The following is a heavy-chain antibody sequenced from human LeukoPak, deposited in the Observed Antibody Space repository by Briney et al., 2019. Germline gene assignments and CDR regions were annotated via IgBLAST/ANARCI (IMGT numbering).Heavy chain of an antibody. CDR1: GYTFTSYY. CDR2: ISAYNGNT. V-gene: IGHV1-18*04. CDR3: ARVGNSRGYYGSGSLDY. D-gene: IGHD3-10*01. Sequence: ASVKVSCKTSGYTFTSYYMHWVRQAPGQGLEWMGWISAYNGNTNYAQKLQGRVTMTTDTSTSTAYMELRSLRSDDTAVYYCARVGNSRGYYGSGSLDYWGQGTLVTVSS. J-gene: IGHJ4*02.